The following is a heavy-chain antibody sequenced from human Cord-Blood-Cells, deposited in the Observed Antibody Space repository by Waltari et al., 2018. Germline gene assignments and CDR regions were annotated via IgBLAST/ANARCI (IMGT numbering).Heavy chain of an antibody. V-gene: IGHV1-2*02. CDR3: ARDFGPLNWDPPHTDY. Sequence: QVQLVQSGAEVKKPGASVKVSCKASGYTFTGYSMHWVRQAPGQGLEWMGWINPNSGGTNYAQKFQGRVTMTRDTSISTAYMELSRLRSDDTAVYYCARDFGPLNWDPPHTDYWGQGTLVTVSS. CDR2: INPNSGGT. J-gene: IGHJ4*02. D-gene: IGHD7-27*01. CDR1: GYTFTGYS.